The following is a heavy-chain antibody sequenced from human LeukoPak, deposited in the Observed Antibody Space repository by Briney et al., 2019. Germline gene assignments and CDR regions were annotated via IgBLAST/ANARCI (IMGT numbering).Heavy chain of an antibody. J-gene: IGHJ6*03. CDR2: ISYDGSNK. CDR1: GFTFSSCG. Sequence: PGGSLRLSCAASGFTFSSCGMHWVRQAPGKGLEWVAVISYDGSNKYYADSVKGRFTISRDNSKNTLYLQMNSLRAEDTAVYYCAKGRRNTAMGTYYYYYMDVWGKGTTVTVSS. CDR3: AKGRRNTAMGTYYYYYMDV. V-gene: IGHV3-30*18. D-gene: IGHD5-18*01.